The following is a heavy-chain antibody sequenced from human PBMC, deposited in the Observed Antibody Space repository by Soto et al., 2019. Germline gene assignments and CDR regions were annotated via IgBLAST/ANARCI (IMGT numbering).Heavy chain of an antibody. D-gene: IGHD3-16*02. V-gene: IGHV5-51*01. CDR1: GYIFTTYW. J-gene: IGHJ6*02. Sequence: GESLKISCRGSGYIFTTYWIGWVRQMPGKGLEWMGIIYPDDSDTIYSPSFQGQVTISADKSIGTAYLQWNSLKASDTAMYYCARHHLGYPRYYSYAMDVWGQGTTVTVS. CDR2: IYPDDSDT. CDR3: ARHHLGYPRYYSYAMDV.